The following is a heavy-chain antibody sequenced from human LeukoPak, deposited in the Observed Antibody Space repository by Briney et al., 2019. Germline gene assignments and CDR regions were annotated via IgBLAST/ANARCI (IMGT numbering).Heavy chain of an antibody. CDR2: ISGSGGSK. D-gene: IGHD3-9*01. CDR1: GFTFSSYA. Sequence: GGSLRLSCAASGFTFSSYAMSWVRQAPGKGLEWVSAISGSGGSKYYADSVKGRLTISRDNSKNTLYVQMNSLRAEDTATYYCAKGTTYYDILTGYGYPYYFDYWGQGTLVTVSS. V-gene: IGHV3-23*01. CDR3: AKGTTYYDILTGYGYPYYFDY. J-gene: IGHJ4*02.